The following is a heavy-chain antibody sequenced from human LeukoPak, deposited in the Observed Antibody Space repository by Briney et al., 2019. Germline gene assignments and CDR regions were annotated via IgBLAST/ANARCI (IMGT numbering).Heavy chain of an antibody. V-gene: IGHV3-48*01. D-gene: IGHD3-22*01. CDR3: AKDGYYYDSSGYSHFDY. Sequence: GALRLSCAVSGFTLSSYNMNWVRQAPGKGLEWVSYIRNSGNTIYYADSVKGRFTISRDPAKNSLYLQMNSLRAEDTAVYYGAKDGYYYDSSGYSHFDYWGQGTLVTVSS. CDR2: IRNSGNTI. J-gene: IGHJ4*02. CDR1: GFTLSSYN.